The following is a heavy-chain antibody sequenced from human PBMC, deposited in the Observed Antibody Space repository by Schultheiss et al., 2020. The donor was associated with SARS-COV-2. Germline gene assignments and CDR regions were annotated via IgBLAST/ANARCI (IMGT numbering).Heavy chain of an antibody. V-gene: IGHV2-70*01. D-gene: IGHD6-19*01. CDR1: GGSISSGGYS. CDR3: ARILMGSGWYYFDY. Sequence: TLSLTCAVSGGSISSGGYSWSWIRQPPGKGLEWLALIDWDDDKYYSTSLKSRLTITKDTSKNQVVLTMTNMDPVDTATYYCARILMGSGWYYFDYWGQGTLVTVSS. CDR2: IDWDDDK. J-gene: IGHJ4*02.